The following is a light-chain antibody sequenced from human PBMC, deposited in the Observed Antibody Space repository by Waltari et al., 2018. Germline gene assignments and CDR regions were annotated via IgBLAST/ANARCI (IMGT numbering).Light chain of an antibody. CDR2: RVS. CDR3: MQALQTPLT. CDR1: QSLLHSNGNTY. J-gene: IGKJ4*01. Sequence: DIVMTQTPLSLPVTPGEPASISCRSSQSLLHSNGNTYLNWFLQKPGQPPRLLIYRVSNRFSGVPDRFSGSGSGTDFTLKISRVEAEDVGVYYCMQALQTPLTFGGGTKVEIK. V-gene: IGKV2-29*02.